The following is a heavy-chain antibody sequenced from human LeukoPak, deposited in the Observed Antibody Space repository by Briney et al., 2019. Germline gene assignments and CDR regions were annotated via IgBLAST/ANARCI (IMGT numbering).Heavy chain of an antibody. Sequence: SETLSLTCAVYGGSFSGYYWSWIRQPPGKGLEWIGEINHSGSTNYNPSLKSRVTISVDTSKNQFSLKLSSVTAADTAVYYCARGSDYWGQGTLVTVSS. CDR1: GGSFSGYY. V-gene: IGHV4-34*01. CDR3: ARGSDY. J-gene: IGHJ4*02. CDR2: INHSGST.